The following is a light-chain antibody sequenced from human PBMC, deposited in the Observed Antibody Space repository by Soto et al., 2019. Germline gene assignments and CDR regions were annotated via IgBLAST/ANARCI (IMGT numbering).Light chain of an antibody. CDR2: AAS. CDR3: QQSLGIPYT. Sequence: DIQMTQSPSSLSASVGDRVTITCRASQSITGYFNWYQQKPGKAPKLLIYAASSLQSGVPSRFSGSGSGTDFPLTISSLQRDDFATYFCQQSLGIPYTFGQGTRLETK. J-gene: IGKJ2*01. V-gene: IGKV1-39*01. CDR1: QSITGY.